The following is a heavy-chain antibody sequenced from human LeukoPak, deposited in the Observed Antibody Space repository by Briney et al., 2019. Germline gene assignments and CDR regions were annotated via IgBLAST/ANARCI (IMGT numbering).Heavy chain of an antibody. CDR1: GFSFSSSG. CDR2: MWCDGSNR. V-gene: IGHV3-33*01. D-gene: IGHD3-22*01. Sequence: QSGGSLRLSCAASGFSFSSSGMHWVRQAPGKGLEWVAVMWCDGSNRYYADPVKGRFTVSRDNSKNTLYLQMNSLRAEDTAVYYCARAKGVSTGYRPTDYWGQGTLVTVSS. CDR3: ARAKGVSTGYRPTDY. J-gene: IGHJ4*02.